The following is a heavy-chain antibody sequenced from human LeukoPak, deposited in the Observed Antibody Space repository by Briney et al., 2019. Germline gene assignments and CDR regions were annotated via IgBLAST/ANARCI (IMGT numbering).Heavy chain of an antibody. Sequence: GRSLRLSCAASGFTFDDYAMHWVRQAPGKGLEWVSGISWNSGSIGYADSVKGRFTISRGNAKNSLYLQMNSLRAEDTALYYCAKDRTTMVRGVIDYWGQGTLVTVSS. CDR1: GFTFDDYA. CDR3: AKDRTTMVRGVIDY. D-gene: IGHD3-10*01. CDR2: ISWNSGSI. V-gene: IGHV3-9*01. J-gene: IGHJ4*02.